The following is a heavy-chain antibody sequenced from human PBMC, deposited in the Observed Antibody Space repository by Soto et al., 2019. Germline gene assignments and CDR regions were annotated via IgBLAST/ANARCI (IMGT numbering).Heavy chain of an antibody. V-gene: IGHV3-23*01. CDR2: ISGSGGST. D-gene: IGHD3-3*01. CDR3: ATTGSIFGVPTAQDAFDI. CDR1: GFTFSSYA. Sequence: GGSLRLSCAASGFTFSSYAMSWVRQAPGKGLEWVSAISGSGGSTYYADSVKGRFTISRDNSKNTLYLQMNSLRAEDTAVYYCATTGSIFGVPTAQDAFDIWGQGTMVTVSS. J-gene: IGHJ3*02.